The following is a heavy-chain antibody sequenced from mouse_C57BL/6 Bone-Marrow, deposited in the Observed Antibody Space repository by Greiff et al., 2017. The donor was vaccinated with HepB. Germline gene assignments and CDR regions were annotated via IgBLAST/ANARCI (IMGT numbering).Heavy chain of an antibody. J-gene: IGHJ2*01. Sequence: EVQLQESGPGLVKPSQTVFLTCTVTGISITTGNYRWSWIRQFPGNKLEWIGYIYYSGTITYNPSLTSRTTITRDTPKNQFFLEMNSLTAEDTATYYCARDLPHYYGSSYYFDYWGQGTTLTVSS. D-gene: IGHD1-1*01. CDR3: ARDLPHYYGSSYYFDY. CDR2: IYYSGTI. CDR1: GISITTGNYR. V-gene: IGHV3-5*01.